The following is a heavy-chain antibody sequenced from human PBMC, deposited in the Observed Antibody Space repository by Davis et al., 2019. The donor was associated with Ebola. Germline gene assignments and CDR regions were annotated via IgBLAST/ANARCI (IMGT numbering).Heavy chain of an antibody. J-gene: IGHJ5*02. CDR1: GGTFSSYT. CDR2: IIPILGIA. V-gene: IGHV1-69*02. D-gene: IGHD3-3*01. CDR3: ARGGITIFGVVICWFDP. Sequence: SVKVSCKASGGTFSSYTISWVRQAPGQGLEWMGRIIPILGIANYAQKFQGRVTMTRDTSTSTVYMELSSLRSEDTAVYYCARGGITIFGVVICWFDPWGQGTLVTVSS.